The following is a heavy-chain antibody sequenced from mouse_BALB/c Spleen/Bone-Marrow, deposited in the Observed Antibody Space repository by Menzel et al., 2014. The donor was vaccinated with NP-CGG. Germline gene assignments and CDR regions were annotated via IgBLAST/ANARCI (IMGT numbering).Heavy chain of an antibody. CDR1: GYTFTSYW. CDR3: TRGDGNYWYFDV. CDR2: IYPGSGST. J-gene: IGHJ1*01. Sequence: LKQSGSELVRPGASVKLSCKASGYTFTSYWMHWVKQRHGQGLEWIGNIYPGSGSTNYDEKFKSKGTLTVDTSSSTAYMHLSSLTSEDSAVYYCTRGDGNYWYFDVWGAGTTATVSS. V-gene: IGHV1S22*01. D-gene: IGHD2-1*01.